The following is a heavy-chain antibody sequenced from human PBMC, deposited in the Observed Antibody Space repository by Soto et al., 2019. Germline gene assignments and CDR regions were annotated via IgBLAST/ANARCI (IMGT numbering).Heavy chain of an antibody. Sequence: QVQLVQSGAEVKKPGASVKVSCKASGYTFTSYAMHWVRQAPGQRLEWMGWINAGNGNTKYSQKFQGRVTITRDTSASTVYMELSSLISEDTAVYYCARDPPGYSYGLVEYWGQGTLVTVSS. CDR3: ARDPPGYSYGLVEY. CDR2: INAGNGNT. V-gene: IGHV1-3*01. D-gene: IGHD5-18*01. J-gene: IGHJ4*02. CDR1: GYTFTSYA.